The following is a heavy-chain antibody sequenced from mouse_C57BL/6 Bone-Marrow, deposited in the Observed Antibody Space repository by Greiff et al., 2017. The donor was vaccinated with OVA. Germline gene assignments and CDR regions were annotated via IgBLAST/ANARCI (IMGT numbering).Heavy chain of an antibody. D-gene: IGHD4-1*01. CDR3: ARRLGRDYAMDY. CDR1: GFTFSSYG. CDR2: ISSGGSYT. J-gene: IGHJ4*01. V-gene: IGHV5-6*01. Sequence: EVQLQESGGDLVKPGGSLKLSCAASGFTFSSYGMSWVRQTPDKRLEWVATISSGGSYTYYPDSVKGRFTISRDNAKNTLYLQMSSLKSEDTAMYYCARRLGRDYAMDYWGQGTSVTVSS.